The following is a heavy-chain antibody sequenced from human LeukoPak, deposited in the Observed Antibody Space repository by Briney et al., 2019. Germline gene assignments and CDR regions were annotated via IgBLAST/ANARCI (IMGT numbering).Heavy chain of an antibody. D-gene: IGHD2-15*01. J-gene: IGHJ5*02. Sequence: GGSLRLSCAASGFTFSNAWMSWVRQAPGKGLEWVANIKQDGSEKYYVDSVKGRFTISRDNAKNSLYLQMNSLRAEDTAVYYCARGCGGSCYNPWGQGTLVTVSS. CDR2: IKQDGSEK. CDR1: GFTFSNAW. V-gene: IGHV3-7*01. CDR3: ARGCGGSCYNP.